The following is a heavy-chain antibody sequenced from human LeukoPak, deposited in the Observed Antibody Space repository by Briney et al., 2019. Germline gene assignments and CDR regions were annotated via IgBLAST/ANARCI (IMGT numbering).Heavy chain of an antibody. J-gene: IGHJ4*02. CDR2: ISSNSAYI. V-gene: IGHV3-21*01. Sequence: GGSLRLSCAASGFTFSRFTMNWVRQAPGKGLEWVSAISSNSAYIYYEESMEGRFTISRDNAKNSVYLQMSSLRAEDTAVYYCARVRNYGVWGQGTLVTVPS. D-gene: IGHD4-17*01. CDR1: GFTFSRFT. CDR3: ARVRNYGV.